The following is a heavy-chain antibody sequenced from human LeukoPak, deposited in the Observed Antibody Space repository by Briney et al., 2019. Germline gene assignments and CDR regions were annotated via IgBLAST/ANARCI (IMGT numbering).Heavy chain of an antibody. V-gene: IGHV3-23*01. Sequence: GGSLRLSCAASGFAFSSYGMTWVRQAPGKGLEWVSAISGSGGSTYYADSVKGRCTISRDNSKNTLYLLMNSLRADDTAVYYCAKFGLAGSGRYHDAFDIWGQGTMVTVSS. CDR1: GFAFSSYG. CDR3: AKFGLAGSGRYHDAFDI. J-gene: IGHJ3*02. D-gene: IGHD3-10*01. CDR2: ISGSGGST.